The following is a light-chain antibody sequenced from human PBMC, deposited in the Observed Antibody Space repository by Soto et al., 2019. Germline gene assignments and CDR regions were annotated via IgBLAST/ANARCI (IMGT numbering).Light chain of an antibody. CDR1: QSVSSN. CDR2: GAS. J-gene: IGKJ4*01. Sequence: EIVMTQSPATLSVSPGERATLSCRASQSVSSNLAWYQQKPGQAPRLLIYGASTRATGIPARFSGSGSGTEFTLTISSLQSEDFAVYYCHHYKNWPLTFGGGTKVDI. CDR3: HHYKNWPLT. V-gene: IGKV3-15*01.